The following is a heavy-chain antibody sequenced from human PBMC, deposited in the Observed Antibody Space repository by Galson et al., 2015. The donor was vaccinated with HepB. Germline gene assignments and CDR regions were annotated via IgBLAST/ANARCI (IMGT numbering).Heavy chain of an antibody. Sequence: SVKVSCKASGGTFSSYAISWVRQAPGQGLEWMGGIIPIFGTANYAQKFQGRVTITADESTSTAYMELSSLRSEDTAVYYCAKAPFDYYDRGEWFDPWGQGTLVTVSS. CDR3: AKAPFDYYDRGEWFDP. D-gene: IGHD3-22*01. CDR2: IIPIFGTA. CDR1: GGTFSSYA. V-gene: IGHV1-69*13. J-gene: IGHJ5*02.